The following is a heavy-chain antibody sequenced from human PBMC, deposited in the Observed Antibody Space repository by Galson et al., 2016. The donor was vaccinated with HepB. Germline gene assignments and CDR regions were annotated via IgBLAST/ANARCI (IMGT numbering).Heavy chain of an antibody. CDR3: ARHSGGSQISPLEY. D-gene: IGHD3-10*01. J-gene: IGHJ4*02. V-gene: IGHV4-39*01. CDR2: IYYTENT. Sequence: SETLSLTCTVSGASISGSEYYWGWIRQPPGRGLEWIGSIYYTENTYHNPSPKSRVTISVDTSKNQLSLKLSSATAADTAVYYCARHSGGSQISPLEYWGQGIQVTVSS. CDR1: GASISGSEYY.